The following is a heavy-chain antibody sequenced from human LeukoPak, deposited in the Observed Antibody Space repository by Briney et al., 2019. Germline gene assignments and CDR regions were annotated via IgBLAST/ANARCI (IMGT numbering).Heavy chain of an antibody. Sequence: ASVKVSCKVSGYTLTELSMHWVRQAPGKGLEWMGGFDPEDGETIYAQKFQGRVTMTEDTSTDTAYMELSSLISEDTAVYYCATRYSSSWYFDYWGQGTLVTVSS. D-gene: IGHD6-13*01. V-gene: IGHV1-24*01. CDR3: ATRYSSSWYFDY. J-gene: IGHJ4*02. CDR2: FDPEDGET. CDR1: GYTLTELS.